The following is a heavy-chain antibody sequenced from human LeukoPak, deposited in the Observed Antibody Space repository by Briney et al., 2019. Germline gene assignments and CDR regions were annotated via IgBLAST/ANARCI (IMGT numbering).Heavy chain of an antibody. V-gene: IGHV3-30*02. CDR2: IRYDGSNK. D-gene: IGHD6-13*01. J-gene: IGHJ4*02. CDR1: GFTFSSYG. CDR3: AKDHSSSWFNFDY. Sequence: GGSLRLSCAASGFTFSSYGMHWVRQAPGKGLEWVAFIRYDGSNKYYADSVKGRFTISRDNAKNSLYLQMNSLRAEDTALYYCAKDHSSSWFNFDYWGQGTLVTVSS.